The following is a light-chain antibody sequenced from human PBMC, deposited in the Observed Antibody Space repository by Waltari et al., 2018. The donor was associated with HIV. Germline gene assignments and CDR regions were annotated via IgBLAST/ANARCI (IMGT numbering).Light chain of an antibody. CDR1: YSNIGRNT. V-gene: IGLV1-44*01. CDR3: AAWDDSLKGVI. Sequence: QSVMTQPPSASGTPGQTVTISCSGTYSNIGRNTVNWYQQLPGTAPKLLIYSSDQWPSGVPDRFSGSKSGTSASLAISGLQSEDEADYYCAAWDDSLKGVIFGGGTKLTVL. CDR2: SSD. J-gene: IGLJ2*01.